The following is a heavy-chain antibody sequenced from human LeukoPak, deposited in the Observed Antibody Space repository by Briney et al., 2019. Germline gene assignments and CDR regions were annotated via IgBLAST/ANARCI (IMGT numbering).Heavy chain of an antibody. V-gene: IGHV4-39*01. CDR3: ARAVVLRYFDWLPRTSYNWFDP. Sequence: SETLSLTCTVSGGSISSYYWGWIRQPPGKGLEWIGSIYYSGSTYYNPSLKSRVTISVDTSKNQFSLKLSSVTAADTAVYYCARAVVLRYFDWLPRTSYNWFDPWGQGTLVTVSS. CDR1: GGSISSYY. D-gene: IGHD3-9*01. J-gene: IGHJ5*02. CDR2: IYYSGST.